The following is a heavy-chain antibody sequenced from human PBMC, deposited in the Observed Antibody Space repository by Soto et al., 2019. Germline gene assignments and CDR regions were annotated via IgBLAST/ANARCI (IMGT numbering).Heavy chain of an antibody. V-gene: IGHV1-3*01. D-gene: IGHD3-3*01. CDR2: INAGNGNT. CDR1: GYTFTSYA. CDR3: AREGQWVGWFLLL. Sequence: DSLKVSCKSSGYTFTSYAMHWVRHAPGQRLEWMGWINAGNGNTKYSQKFQGRVTITRDTSASTAYMELSSLRSEDTAVYYCAREGQWVGWFLLLWGQGTLVSVSS. J-gene: IGHJ4*02.